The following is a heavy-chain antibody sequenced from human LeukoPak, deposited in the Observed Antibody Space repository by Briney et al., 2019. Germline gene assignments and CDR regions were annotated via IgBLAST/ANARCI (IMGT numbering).Heavy chain of an antibody. V-gene: IGHV1-18*01. CDR3: ARVGYSGYDSPDY. J-gene: IGHJ4*02. CDR2: ISAYNANT. CDR1: GYTFTSYG. Sequence: ASVKVSCKASGYTFTSYGISWVRQAPGQGLEWMGWISAYNANTNFAQNLQGRVTITADESTSTAYMELSSLRSEDTAVYYCARVGYSGYDSPDYWGQGTLVTVSS. D-gene: IGHD5-12*01.